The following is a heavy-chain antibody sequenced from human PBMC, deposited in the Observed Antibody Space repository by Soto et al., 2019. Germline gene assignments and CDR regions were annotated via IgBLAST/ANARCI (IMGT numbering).Heavy chain of an antibody. D-gene: IGHD4-17*01. CDR2: IYYSGST. CDR3: ARRYGASFDY. V-gene: IGHV4-59*01. CDR1: GGSISSYY. J-gene: IGHJ4*02. Sequence: SETLSLTCTVSGGSISSYYWSWIRQPPGKGPEWIGYIYYSGSTNYNPSLKSRVTISVDTSKNQFSLKLSSVTAADTAVYYCARRYGASFDYWGQGTLVTVSS.